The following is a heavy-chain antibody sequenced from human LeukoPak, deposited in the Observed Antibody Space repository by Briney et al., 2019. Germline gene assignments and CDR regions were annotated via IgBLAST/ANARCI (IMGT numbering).Heavy chain of an antibody. J-gene: IGHJ4*02. D-gene: IGHD2-21*01. Sequence: PSETLSLTCTVSGGSISGYYWSWIRQPPGKGLEWIDYITYSGSTNYNPSLKSRVTMSVDTSKNQFSLRLSSVTAADTAVYYCARHGGSYSFCCWGQGILVTVSS. CDR2: ITYSGST. V-gene: IGHV4-59*08. CDR3: ARHGGSYSFCC. CDR1: GGSISGYY.